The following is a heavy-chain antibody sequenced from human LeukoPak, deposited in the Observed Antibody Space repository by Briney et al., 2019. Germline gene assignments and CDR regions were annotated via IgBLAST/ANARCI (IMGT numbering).Heavy chain of an antibody. CDR3: TRRYYDFWSGSHDAFDI. Sequence: GGSLRLSCAASGFTFSSHWMHWVRQAPGKGLVWVSRINSDGSSTSYADSVKGRFTISRDNAKNTLYLQMNSLRAEDTGVYYCTRRYYDFWSGSHDAFDIWGQGTMVTVSS. D-gene: IGHD3-3*01. CDR1: GFTFSSHW. V-gene: IGHV3-74*01. CDR2: INSDGSST. J-gene: IGHJ3*02.